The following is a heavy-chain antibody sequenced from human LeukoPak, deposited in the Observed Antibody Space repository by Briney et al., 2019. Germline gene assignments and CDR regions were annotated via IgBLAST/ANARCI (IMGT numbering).Heavy chain of an antibody. Sequence: GGSLRLSCSASGFTVSSYAMHWVRQAPGKGLQYVSAITSNGDSTYYADSVKGRFTISRDNSKNTLYLQMSSLRAEDTAVYYCVKDLFAGYDSLDYWGQGTLVTVSS. V-gene: IGHV3-64D*09. CDR1: GFTVSSYA. J-gene: IGHJ4*02. CDR2: ITSNGDST. CDR3: VKDLFAGYDSLDY. D-gene: IGHD5-12*01.